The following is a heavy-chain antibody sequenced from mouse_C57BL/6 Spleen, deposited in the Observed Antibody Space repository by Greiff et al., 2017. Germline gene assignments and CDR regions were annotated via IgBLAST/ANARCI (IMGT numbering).Heavy chain of an antibody. CDR3: ARAFRPDQGYVDV. CDR2: IWSDGST. V-gene: IGHV2-6*03. Sequence: VQLQQSGPGLVAPSQSLSITCTVSGFSLTSYGVHWVRQPPGKGLEWLVVIWSDGSTTYNSALKSRLSISKYNSQSQVFLKMNSRQTDDTAMYYCARAFRPDQGYVDVWGTGTTVTVAS. J-gene: IGHJ1*03. CDR1: GFSLTSYG.